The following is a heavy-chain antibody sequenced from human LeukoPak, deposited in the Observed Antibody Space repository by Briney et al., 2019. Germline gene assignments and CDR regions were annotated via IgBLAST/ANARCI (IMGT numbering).Heavy chain of an antibody. CDR3: ARERSNVDQVDAFDI. Sequence: EASVKVSCKASGYTFTSYGISWVRQAPGQGLEWMGWISAYNGNTNYAQKLQGRVTMTTDTSTSTAYMELRSLRSDDTAVYYCARERSNVDQVDAFDIWGQGTMVTVSS. D-gene: IGHD2-2*01. V-gene: IGHV1-18*01. J-gene: IGHJ3*02. CDR1: GYTFTSYG. CDR2: ISAYNGNT.